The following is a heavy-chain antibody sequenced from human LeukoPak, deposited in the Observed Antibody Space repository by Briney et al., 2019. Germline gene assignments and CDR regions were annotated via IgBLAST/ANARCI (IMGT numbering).Heavy chain of an antibody. J-gene: IGHJ4*02. Sequence: SVKVSCKASGGTSSSYAISWVRQAPGQGLEWMGGIIPIFGTANYAQKFQGRVTITADKSTSTAYMELSSLRSEDTAVYYCARNQISSPSSDYWGQGTLVTVSS. CDR1: GGTSSSYA. CDR2: IIPIFGTA. V-gene: IGHV1-69*06. D-gene: IGHD1-14*01. CDR3: ARNQISSPSSDY.